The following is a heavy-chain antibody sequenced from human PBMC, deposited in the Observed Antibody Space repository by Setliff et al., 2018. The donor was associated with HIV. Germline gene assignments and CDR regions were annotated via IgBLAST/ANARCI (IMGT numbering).Heavy chain of an antibody. Sequence: PGGSLRLSCAASGFSFSSYSMSWVRQAPGTGLEWVSSISHSGESTYYADSVKGRFTISRDNSKNTLYLQMNSLRAEDTAVYYCARDDPPREDSSSPVLFYSGMDVWGHGTPVTVSS. CDR3: ARDDPPREDSSSPVLFYSGMDV. V-gene: IGHV3-23*01. CDR1: GFSFSSYS. J-gene: IGHJ6*02. D-gene: IGHD6-6*01. CDR2: ISHSGEST.